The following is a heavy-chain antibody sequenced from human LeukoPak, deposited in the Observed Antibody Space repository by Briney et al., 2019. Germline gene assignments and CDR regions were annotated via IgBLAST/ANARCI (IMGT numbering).Heavy chain of an antibody. CDR3: ARGVGYYGSGSYSNWFDP. CDR2: INHSGST. Sequence: PSETLSLTCTVSGGSISGYYWSWIRQPPGKGLEWIGEINHSGSTNYNPSLKSRVTISVDTSKNQFSLKLSSVTAADTAVYYCARGVGYYGSGSYSNWFDPWGQGTLVTVSS. V-gene: IGHV4-34*01. D-gene: IGHD3-10*01. J-gene: IGHJ5*02. CDR1: GGSISGYY.